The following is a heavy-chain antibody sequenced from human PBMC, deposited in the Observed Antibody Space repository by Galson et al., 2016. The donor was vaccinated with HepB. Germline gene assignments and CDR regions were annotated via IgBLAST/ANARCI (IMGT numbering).Heavy chain of an antibody. D-gene: IGHD4-17*01. CDR3: AKVGDKYYFDY. V-gene: IGHV3-30*18. CDR2: ISYGGSNK. Sequence: SLRLSCAASGFTFSSYGIHWVRQAPGKGLEWVAVISYGGSNKKYADSVKGRFTISRDNSKNTLYLQMNSLRAEDTAVYYCAKVGDKYYFDYWGQGTLVTVSS. CDR1: GFTFSSYG. J-gene: IGHJ4*02.